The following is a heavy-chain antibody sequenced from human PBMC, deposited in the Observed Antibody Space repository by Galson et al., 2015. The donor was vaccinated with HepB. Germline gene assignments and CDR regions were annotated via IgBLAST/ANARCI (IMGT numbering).Heavy chain of an antibody. V-gene: IGHV1-2*06. CDR3: ARDPSVPGWSDYFFSYMDV. J-gene: IGHJ6*03. CDR1: GSTFTAYY. CDR2: VDLNSGGT. D-gene: IGHD6-19*01. Sequence: SVKVSCKASGSTFTAYYMHWVRQAPGQGLEWVGRVDLNSGGTAYPQKFQGRVTMTRDPSINTAYMELRGLRSDDTAVYYCARDPSVPGWSDYFFSYMDVWGKGTTVTVSS.